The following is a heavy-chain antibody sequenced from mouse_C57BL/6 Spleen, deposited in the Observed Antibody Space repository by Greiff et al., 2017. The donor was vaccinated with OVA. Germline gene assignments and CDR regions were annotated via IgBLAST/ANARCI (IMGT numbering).Heavy chain of an antibody. V-gene: IGHV10-3*01. CDR1: GFTFNTYA. CDR3: VRDSSDLGYLDY. CDR2: IRSKSSNYAT. D-gene: IGHD3-2*02. J-gene: IGHJ2*01. Sequence: EADGGLVQPKGSLKLSCAASGFTFNTYAMHWVRQAPGKGLEWVARIRSKSSNYATYYADSVKDRFTISRDDSQSMLYLQMSNLKTEDTAMYYCVRDSSDLGYLDYWGQGTTLTVSS.